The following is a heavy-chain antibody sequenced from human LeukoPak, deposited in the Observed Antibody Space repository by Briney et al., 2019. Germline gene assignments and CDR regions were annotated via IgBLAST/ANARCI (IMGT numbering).Heavy chain of an antibody. D-gene: IGHD5-24*01. CDR1: GFTFDTYS. CDR2: ISHDGRGK. CDR3: ARDPSFSRGFNLVLSS. J-gene: IGHJ5*02. V-gene: IGHV3-30*04. Sequence: GGSLRLSCAASGFTFDTYSFHWVRQAPGKGLEWVALISHDGRGKYYADAVKGRFTISRDDAKNTLSLQMSSLRAEDTSLYYCARDPSFSRGFNLVLSSWGQGTLVTVSS.